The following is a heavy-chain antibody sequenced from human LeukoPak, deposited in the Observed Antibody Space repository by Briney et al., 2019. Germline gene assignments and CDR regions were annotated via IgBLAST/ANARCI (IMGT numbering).Heavy chain of an antibody. CDR3: ARANPESYYYYYMDV. V-gene: IGHV3-21*01. J-gene: IGHJ6*03. CDR2: ISSSSNYI. CDR1: GFTFSSYE. Sequence: GGSLRLSCAASGFTFSSYEMNWVRQAPGEGLEWVSSISSSSNYIYYADSVKGRFTISRDNAKNSLYLQMNSLRAEDTAVYYCARANPESYYYYYMDVWGKGTTVTISS.